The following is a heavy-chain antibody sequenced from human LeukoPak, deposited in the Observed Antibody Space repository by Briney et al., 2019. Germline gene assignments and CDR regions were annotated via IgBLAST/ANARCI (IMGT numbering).Heavy chain of an antibody. V-gene: IGHV4-59*01. CDR1: GGSISSYY. CDR3: ASLTSNGYYYYGMDV. Sequence: SETLSLTCTVSGGSISSYYWSWIRQPPGKGLEWIGYIYYSGSTNYNPSLKSRVTISVDTSKNQFSLKLSSVTAADTAVYYCASLTSNGYYYYGMDVGGQGTTVTVSS. J-gene: IGHJ6*02. D-gene: IGHD3-16*01. CDR2: IYYSGST.